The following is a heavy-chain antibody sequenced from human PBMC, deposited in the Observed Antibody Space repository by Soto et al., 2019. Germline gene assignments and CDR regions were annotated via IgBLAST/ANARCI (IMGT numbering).Heavy chain of an antibody. CDR1: GFSVSGDY. Sequence: DVQLVETGGGLIQPGGSLRLSCAASGFSVSGDYMNWVRQGPGKGLEWVSVIYRGGTTYYADSVRGRFTISRDDSENTLFLQMNSQRAEDTAVYYCARATEWNALDIWGQGTMVTVSS. CDR3: ARATEWNALDI. V-gene: IGHV3-53*02. J-gene: IGHJ3*02. D-gene: IGHD3-3*01. CDR2: IYRGGTT.